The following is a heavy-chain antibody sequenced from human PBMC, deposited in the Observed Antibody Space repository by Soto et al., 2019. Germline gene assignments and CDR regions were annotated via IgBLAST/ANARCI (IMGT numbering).Heavy chain of an antibody. CDR3: ASHNGRTRPFDY. CDR1: GGSISSYY. CDR2: IYYSGST. J-gene: IGHJ4*02. D-gene: IGHD1-26*01. V-gene: IGHV4-59*08. Sequence: SETLSLTCTVSGGSISSYYWSWIRQPPGKGLEWIGYIYYSGSTNYNPSLKSRVTISVDTSKNQFSLKLSSVTAADTAVYYCASHNGRTRPFDYWGQGTLVTVS.